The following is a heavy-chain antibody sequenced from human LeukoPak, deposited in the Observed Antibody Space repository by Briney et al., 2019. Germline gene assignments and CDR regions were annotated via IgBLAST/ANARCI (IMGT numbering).Heavy chain of an antibody. CDR3: ARDHQSTLGGYGMDV. CDR2: IYYSGST. Sequence: PSETLSLTCTVSGGSISSGDSYWSWIRQPPGKGLEWLGYIYYSGSTYYNPSLKSRVTISVDTSKNQFSLKLSSVTAADTAVYYCARDHQSTLGGYGMDVWGQGTTVTVSS. J-gene: IGHJ6*02. D-gene: IGHD3-16*01. CDR1: GGSISSGDSY. V-gene: IGHV4-30-4*01.